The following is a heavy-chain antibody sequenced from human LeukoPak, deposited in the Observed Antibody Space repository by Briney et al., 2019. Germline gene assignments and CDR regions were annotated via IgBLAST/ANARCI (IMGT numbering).Heavy chain of an antibody. D-gene: IGHD3-10*01. J-gene: IGHJ5*02. CDR1: GFTFTIYA. Sequence: GGSLRLSCAASGFTFTIYAMTWVRQAPGKGLEWVSASGSGGSTYYADSVKGRFTISRDNSKNTLYLQMSGLRAEGTAVYYCAKEDLYGSVKWFDPWGQGTLVTVSS. CDR3: AKEDLYGSVKWFDP. V-gene: IGHV3-23*01. CDR2: SGSGGST.